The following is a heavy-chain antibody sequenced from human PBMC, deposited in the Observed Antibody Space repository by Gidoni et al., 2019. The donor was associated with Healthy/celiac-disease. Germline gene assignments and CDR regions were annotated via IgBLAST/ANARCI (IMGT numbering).Heavy chain of an antibody. V-gene: IGHV1-3*01. Sequence: QVQLVQSGAEVKKPGASVTVSCKASGYTFTSYAMHWVRQAPGQRLEWMGWINAGNGNTKYSQKFQGRVTITRDTSASTAYMELSSLRSEDTAVYYCARVMITFGGVIVPHFDYWGQGTLVTVSS. CDR3: ARVMITFGGVIVPHFDY. J-gene: IGHJ4*02. D-gene: IGHD3-16*02. CDR2: INAGNGNT. CDR1: GYTFTSYA.